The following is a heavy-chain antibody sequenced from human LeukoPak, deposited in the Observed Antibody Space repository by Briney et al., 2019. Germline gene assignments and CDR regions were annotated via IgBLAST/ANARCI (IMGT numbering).Heavy chain of an antibody. CDR3: TKIANGGLSDY. J-gene: IGHJ4*02. D-gene: IGHD2-8*01. CDR2: IHYSGNT. Sequence: SETLSLSCTVSGGSISGYYWAWIRQPPGKVLEWIGYIHYSGNTNYNPSLKSRVTMSVDTSKNQFSLKLTSVTAADTAVYYCTKIANGGLSDYWGQGTLVTVSS. CDR1: GGSISGYY. V-gene: IGHV4-59*01.